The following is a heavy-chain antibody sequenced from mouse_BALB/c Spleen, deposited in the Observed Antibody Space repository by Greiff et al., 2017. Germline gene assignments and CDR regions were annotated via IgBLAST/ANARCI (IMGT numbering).Heavy chain of an antibody. J-gene: IGHJ4*01. V-gene: IGHV1-54*03. CDR1: GYAFTNYL. Sequence: QVQLQQSGAELVRPGTSVKVSCKASGYAFTNYLIEWVKQRPGQGLEWIGVINPGSGGTNYNEKFKGKATLTADKSSSTAYMQLSSLTSDDSAVYFCARPGDAMDYWGQGTSVTVSS. CDR2: INPGSGGT. CDR3: ARPGDAMDY.